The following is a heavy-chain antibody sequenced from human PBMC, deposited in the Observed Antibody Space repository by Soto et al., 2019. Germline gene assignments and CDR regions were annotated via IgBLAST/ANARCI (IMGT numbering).Heavy chain of an antibody. D-gene: IGHD2-2*01. V-gene: IGHV3-33*01. CDR3: ARVGYCTSTSSNCPFES. CDR1: GFIFRSYG. CDR2: VWYDESNK. Sequence: GGSLRLSCETSGFIFRSYGMHWVRQAPGKGLEWVAVVWYDESNKDYGESVKGRFTVSRDDSKNTLYLQMNNLRADDTAVYYCARVGYCTSTSSNCPFESWGQGTLVTVSS. J-gene: IGHJ4*02.